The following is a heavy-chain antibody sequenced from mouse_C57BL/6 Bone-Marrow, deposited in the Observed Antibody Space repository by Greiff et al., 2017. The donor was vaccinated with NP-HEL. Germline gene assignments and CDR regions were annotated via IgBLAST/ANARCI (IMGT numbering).Heavy chain of an antibody. CDR3: ARAGSFAY. J-gene: IGHJ3*01. CDR1: GFTFSDYG. V-gene: IGHV5-17*01. CDR2: ISSGSSTI. Sequence: EVNLVESGGGLVKPGGSLKLSCAASGFTFSDYGMHWVRQAPEKGLEWVAYISSGSSTIYYADTVKGRFTISRDNAKNTLFLQMTSLRSEDTAMYYCARAGSFAYWGQGTLVTVSA. D-gene: IGHD4-1*01.